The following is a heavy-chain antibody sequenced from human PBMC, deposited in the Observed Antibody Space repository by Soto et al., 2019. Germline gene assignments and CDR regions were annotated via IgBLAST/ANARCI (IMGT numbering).Heavy chain of an antibody. Sequence: QVQLEESGGGVVQPGRSLRLSCEASGFTFNTYSMHWVRQPPGKGLEWLAAIWYDGTQKYYADAVKGRFTISRDNSKNTLYLQMSSLRAEDTAVYYCVKDGSSGWPYFYDMDVWGQGTTVTVSS. CDR3: VKDGSSGWPYFYDMDV. CDR1: GFTFNTYS. CDR2: IWYDGTQK. V-gene: IGHV3-33*06. J-gene: IGHJ6*02. D-gene: IGHD6-19*01.